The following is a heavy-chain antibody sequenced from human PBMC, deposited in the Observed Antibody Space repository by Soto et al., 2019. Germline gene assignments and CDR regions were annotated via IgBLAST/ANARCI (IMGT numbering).Heavy chain of an antibody. CDR2: IKQDGSEK. V-gene: IGHV3-7*01. CDR3: ARDTGDGYFGWCISPPPYGMDV. J-gene: IGHJ6*02. CDR1: GFTFSSYW. Sequence: GGSLRLSCAASGFTFSSYWMSWVRQAPGKGLEWVANIKQDGSEKYYVDSVKGRFTISRDNAKNSLYLQMNSLRAEDTAVYYCARDTGDGYFGWCISPPPYGMDVWGQGTTVTVSS. D-gene: IGHD3-9*01.